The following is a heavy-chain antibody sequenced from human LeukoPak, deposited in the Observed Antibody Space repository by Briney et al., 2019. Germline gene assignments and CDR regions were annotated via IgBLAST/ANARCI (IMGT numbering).Heavy chain of an antibody. CDR3: AGWEMATTTGFDY. CDR1: GFTFSSYE. CDR2: ISSSGSTI. V-gene: IGHV3-48*03. Sequence: GGSLRLSCAASGFTFSSYEMNWVRQAPGKGLEWVSYISSSGSTIYYADSVKGRFTISRDNAKNSLYLQMNSLRAEDTAVYYCAGWEMATTTGFDYWGQGTLVTVSS. J-gene: IGHJ4*02. D-gene: IGHD5-24*01.